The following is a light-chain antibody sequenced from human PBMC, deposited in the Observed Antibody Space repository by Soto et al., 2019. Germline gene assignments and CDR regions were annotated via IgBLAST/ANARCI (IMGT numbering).Light chain of an antibody. V-gene: IGKV3-20*01. CDR2: GAS. CDR1: QSVSSSY. J-gene: IGKJ1*01. CDR3: QQYGSSPGT. Sequence: EIVFTQFPGTLSLSPGERATLSCRASQSVSSSYLAWYQQKPGQAPRLLIYGASSRATGIPDRFSGSGSGTDFTLTISRLEPEDFAVYYCQQYGSSPGTFGQGTKVDTK.